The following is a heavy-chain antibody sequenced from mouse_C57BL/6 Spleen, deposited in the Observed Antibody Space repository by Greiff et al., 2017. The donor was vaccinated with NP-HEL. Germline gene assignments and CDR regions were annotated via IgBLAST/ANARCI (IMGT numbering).Heavy chain of an antibody. CDR2: ISNLAYSI. CDR1: GFTFSDYG. V-gene: IGHV5-15*01. Sequence: EVKLVESGGGLVQPGGSLKLSCAASGFTFSDYGMAWVRQAPRKGPEWVAFISNLAYSIYYADTVTGRFTISSENAKNTLYLEMSSLRSEDTAMYYCARPHYYGSSSYAMDYWGQGTSVTVSS. J-gene: IGHJ4*01. CDR3: ARPHYYGSSSYAMDY. D-gene: IGHD1-1*01.